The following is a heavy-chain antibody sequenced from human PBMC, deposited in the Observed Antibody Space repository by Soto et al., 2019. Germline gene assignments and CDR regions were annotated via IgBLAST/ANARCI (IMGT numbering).Heavy chain of an antibody. CDR3: ARDFDTVVTPNWFDP. CDR2: IWYDGSTK. D-gene: IGHD2-21*02. Sequence: QVQLVESGGGVVQPGRSLRLSCAASGFTFSSYGMHWVRQAPGKGLEWVAVIWYDGSTKYYADSVKGRFTISRDNSNNTLSLQMNSLRAEATAVYYCARDFDTVVTPNWFDPWGQGTLVTVSS. V-gene: IGHV3-33*01. J-gene: IGHJ5*02. CDR1: GFTFSSYG.